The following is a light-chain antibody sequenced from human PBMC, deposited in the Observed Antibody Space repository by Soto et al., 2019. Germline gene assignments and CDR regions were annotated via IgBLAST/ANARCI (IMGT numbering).Light chain of an antibody. V-gene: IGKV1-5*01. CDR1: QSISSW. J-gene: IGKJ1*01. Sequence: DIQMTQSPSTLSAAVGYRVTITCRASQSISSWLAWYQQKPGKAPKLLIYDASSLKSGVPSRFSGSGSGTEFTLTISSLQPDDFATYYCQQYNSYWTFGQGTKVDI. CDR2: DAS. CDR3: QQYNSYWT.